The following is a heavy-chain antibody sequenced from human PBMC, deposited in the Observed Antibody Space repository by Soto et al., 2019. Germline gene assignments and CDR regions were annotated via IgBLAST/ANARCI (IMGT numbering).Heavy chain of an antibody. CDR2: MNPNSGNT. Sequence: ASVKVSCKASGYTFTSYDINWVRQATGQGLERMGWMNPNSGNTGYAQKFQGRVTMTRNTSISTAYMELSSLRSEDTAVYYCARAGGYDFWSGYYLNWFDPWGQGTLVTVSS. V-gene: IGHV1-8*01. D-gene: IGHD3-3*01. CDR3: ARAGGYDFWSGYYLNWFDP. CDR1: GYTFTSYD. J-gene: IGHJ5*02.